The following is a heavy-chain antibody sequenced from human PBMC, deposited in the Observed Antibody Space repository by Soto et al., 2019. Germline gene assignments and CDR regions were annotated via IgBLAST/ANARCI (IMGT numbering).Heavy chain of an antibody. CDR3: AMTRLYDTGTNDYHRDALDI. D-gene: IGHD3-22*01. J-gene: IGHJ3*02. CDR1: GFSFGTYV. V-gene: IGHV3-23*01. Sequence: EVQLLVSGGGMVEPRGSLKLSCAASGFSFGTYVMNWVRQVPGKGLEWVSGISGSGGRVYSADSVKGRFTISRDNSRNTLYLQMNSLRAEDTAIYYCAMTRLYDTGTNDYHRDALDIWGQGTQVIVSS. CDR2: ISGSGGRV.